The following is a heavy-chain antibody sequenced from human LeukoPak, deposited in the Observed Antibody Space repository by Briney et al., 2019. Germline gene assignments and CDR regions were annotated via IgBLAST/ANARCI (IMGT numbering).Heavy chain of an antibody. CDR2: IWYDGSNK. CDR1: RFTLSNYG. Sequence: GGSLRLSCAASRFTLSNYGMRWVRQAPGKGLEWVALIWYDGSNKYYADSVKGRFTISRDNSKNTLYLQMSSLRAEDTAVYYCARDPGRGYTYGYGFDYWGQGTLVTVSS. J-gene: IGHJ4*02. D-gene: IGHD5-18*01. CDR3: ARDPGRGYTYGYGFDY. V-gene: IGHV3-33*01.